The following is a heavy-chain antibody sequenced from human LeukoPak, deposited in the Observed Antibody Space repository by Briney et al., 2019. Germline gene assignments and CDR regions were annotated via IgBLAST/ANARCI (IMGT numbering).Heavy chain of an antibody. J-gene: IGHJ4*02. CDR1: GGAICSSSHY. CDR2: IYHSGST. D-gene: IGHD5-12*01. CDR3: ARRKWLRGKYYFDY. V-gene: IGHV4-39*07. Sequence: PSETLSLTCTVSGGAICSSSHYWGCVRQPPGKGLGWIGSIYHSGSTYYNPSLKRRVTISVDTSKNQFSLKLSSVPAADTAVYYCARRKWLRGKYYFDYWGQGTLVTVSS.